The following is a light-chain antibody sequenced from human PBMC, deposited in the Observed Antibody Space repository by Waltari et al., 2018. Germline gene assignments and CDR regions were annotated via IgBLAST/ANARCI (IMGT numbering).Light chain of an antibody. J-gene: IGLJ1*01. Sequence: QTVVTQEPSFSVSPGGTVTLTCGLSSGSVSTSYYPSWYQQIPGQAPRTLMYSTNTRSSGVPDRFSGSILGNKASLTITGAHADDECDYYCVLYMGSGIHVFGTGTKVTVL. CDR3: VLYMGSGIHV. CDR2: STN. V-gene: IGLV8-61*01. CDR1: SGSVSTSYY.